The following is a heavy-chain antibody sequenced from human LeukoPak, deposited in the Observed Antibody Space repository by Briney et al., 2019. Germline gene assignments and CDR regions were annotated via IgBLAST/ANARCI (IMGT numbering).Heavy chain of an antibody. D-gene: IGHD5-18*01. CDR2: MNPNSGNT. J-gene: IGHJ5*02. CDR1: GYTFTSYD. CDR3: ARDFRAAMVSDWFDP. Sequence: GASVKVSCKASGYTFTSYDINWVRQATGQGLEWMGWMNPNSGNTGYAQKFQGRVTITRNTSISTAYMELSSLRSDDTAVYYCARDFRAAMVSDWFDPWGQGTLVTVSS. V-gene: IGHV1-8*03.